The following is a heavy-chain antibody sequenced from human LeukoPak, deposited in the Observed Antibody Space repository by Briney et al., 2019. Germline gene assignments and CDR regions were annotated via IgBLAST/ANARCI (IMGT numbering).Heavy chain of an antibody. CDR2: ITANGDRT. V-gene: IGHV3-23*01. CDR3: ATFGVIVGNNYFDY. D-gene: IGHD3-3*01. CDR1: GFTFRSFA. J-gene: IGHJ4*02. Sequence: GGSLRLSCAGSGFTFRSFAVTWVRQAPGKGLDWVSSITANGDRTYYADSVKGRFTISRDNSKNTLYLHMSSLRADDTAVYYCATFGVIVGNNYFDYWGQGVLVTVSS.